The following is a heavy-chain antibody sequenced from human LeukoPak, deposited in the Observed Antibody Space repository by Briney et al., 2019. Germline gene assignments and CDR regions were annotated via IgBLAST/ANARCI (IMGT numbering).Heavy chain of an antibody. CDR3: ARLRDGYNSPFDF. CDR1: GYTFTRYW. Sequence: GESLKISCKGAGYTFTRYWIGWVRQMPGKGLELMGIIYPGDSESNTRYSRSVQGHITISVDKSISTAYLQWSSLKASDTAMYYCARLRDGYNSPFDFWGLGTLVIVSS. CDR2: IYPGDSESNT. J-gene: IGHJ4*02. V-gene: IGHV5-51*01. D-gene: IGHD5-24*01.